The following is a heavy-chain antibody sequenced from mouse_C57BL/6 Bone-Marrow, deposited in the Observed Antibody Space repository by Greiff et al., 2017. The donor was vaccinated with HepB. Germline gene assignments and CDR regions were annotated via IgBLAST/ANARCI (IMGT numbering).Heavy chain of an antibody. CDR2: INSDGGST. CDR1: EYEFPSHD. J-gene: IGHJ2*01. D-gene: IGHD1-1*01. CDR3: AREDYYGSSPDY. Sequence: EVKVEESGGGLVQPGESLKLSCESNEYEFPSHDMSWVRKTPEKRLELVAAINSDGGSTYYPDTMERRFIISRDNTKKTLYLQISSLRSEDTALYYCAREDYYGSSPDYWGQGTTLTVSS. V-gene: IGHV5-2*03.